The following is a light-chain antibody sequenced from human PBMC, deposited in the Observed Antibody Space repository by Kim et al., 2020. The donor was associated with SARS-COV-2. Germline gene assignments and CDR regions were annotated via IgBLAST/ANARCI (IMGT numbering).Light chain of an antibody. V-gene: IGKV3-20*01. CDR1: QSLDSIY. CDR2: AAS. J-gene: IGKJ4*01. Sequence: PGDRATLSFKTSQSLDSIYLAWYQQKPGQVPRLLISAASRRAAGFPVRFSGSGSGTDFTLTISPVEPEDFAVYYCQQYGRAPRTFGGGTKVDIK. CDR3: QQYGRAPRT.